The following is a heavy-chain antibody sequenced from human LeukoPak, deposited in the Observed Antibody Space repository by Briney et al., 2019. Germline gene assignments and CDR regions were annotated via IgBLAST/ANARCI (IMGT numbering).Heavy chain of an antibody. CDR2: TNHSGST. D-gene: IGHD6-19*01. CDR3: VLYSSGRGVYGMDV. V-gene: IGHV4-34*01. J-gene: IGHJ6*02. CDR1: GGSFSGYY. Sequence: SETLSLTCAVYGGSFSGYYWSWIRQPPGKGLEWIGETNHSGSTNYNPSLKSRVTISVDTSKNQFSLKLSSVTAADTAVYYCVLYSSGRGVYGMDVWGQGTTVTVPS.